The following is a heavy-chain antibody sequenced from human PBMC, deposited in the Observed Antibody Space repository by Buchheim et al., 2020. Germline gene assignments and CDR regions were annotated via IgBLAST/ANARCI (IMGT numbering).Heavy chain of an antibody. CDR1: GGSISSGGYY. D-gene: IGHD4-17*01. Sequence: VQLQESGPGLVKPSQTLSLTCTVSGGSISSGGYYWSWIRQHPGKGLEWVGRIKSKTDGGATDYAAPVKGRFTISRDDSKNTLYLQMNSLKTEDTAVYYCTTDPYGDYRNYYYYGMDVWGQGTT. V-gene: IGHV3-15*01. J-gene: IGHJ6*02. CDR3: TTDPYGDYRNYYYYGMDV. CDR2: IKSKTDGGAT.